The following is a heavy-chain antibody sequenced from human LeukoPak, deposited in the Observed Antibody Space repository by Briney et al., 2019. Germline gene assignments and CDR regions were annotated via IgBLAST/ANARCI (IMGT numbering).Heavy chain of an antibody. CDR3: ARDRGYCSSTSCSLDY. CDR2: ISYDGSNK. CDR1: GFTFSSYA. V-gene: IGHV3-30*01. J-gene: IGHJ4*02. D-gene: IGHD2-2*01. Sequence: GRSLRLSCAASGFTFSSYAMPWVRQAPGKGLEWVAVISYDGSNKYYADSVKGRFTISRDNSKNTLYLQMNSLRAEDTAAYYCARDRGYCSSTSCSLDYWGQGTLVTVSS.